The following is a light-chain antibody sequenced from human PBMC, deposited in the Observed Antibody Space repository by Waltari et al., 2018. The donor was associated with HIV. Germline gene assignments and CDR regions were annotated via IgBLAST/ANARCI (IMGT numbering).Light chain of an antibody. CDR2: DNN. CDR3: GTWDTNLSVLL. Sequence: QSALTQPPSVSAAPGQKVTISCYGTYSNIGSNYLSWYQQLPGTAPKLLIYDNNQRPSGIPDRFSGSKSGTSATLGITGLQTGDEADYYCGTWDTNLSVLLFGGGTKLSVL. CDR1: YSNIGSNY. J-gene: IGLJ2*01. V-gene: IGLV1-51*01.